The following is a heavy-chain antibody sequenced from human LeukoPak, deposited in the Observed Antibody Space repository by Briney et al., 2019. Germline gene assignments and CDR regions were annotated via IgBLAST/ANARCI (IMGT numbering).Heavy chain of an antibody. CDR1: GFSFSTFW. V-gene: IGHV3-7*04. J-gene: IGHJ4*02. Sequence: GGSLRLSCTASGFSFSTFWMSWVRQTPWKELEWVANIKQDGSEIYYVDSVKGRFTISRDNAKNSLYLQMNSLRVEDTAVYYCAGRSSYPGVGYWGQGTLVTVSS. CDR2: IKQDGSEI. D-gene: IGHD2-8*01. CDR3: AGRSSYPGVGY.